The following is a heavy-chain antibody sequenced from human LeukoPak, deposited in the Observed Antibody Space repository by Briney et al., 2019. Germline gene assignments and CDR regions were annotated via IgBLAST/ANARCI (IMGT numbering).Heavy chain of an antibody. V-gene: IGHV4-30-4*01. CDR3: ARVDSSGYYLMDY. CDR1: GGSISSGDYY. Sequence: PSQTLSLTCTVSGGSISSGDYYWSWIRQPPGKGLEWIGYIYYSGSTYYNPSLKSRVTISVDTSKNQFSLKLSSVTAADTAVYYCARVDSSGYYLMDYWGQGTLVTVSS. CDR2: IYYSGST. J-gene: IGHJ4*02. D-gene: IGHD3-22*01.